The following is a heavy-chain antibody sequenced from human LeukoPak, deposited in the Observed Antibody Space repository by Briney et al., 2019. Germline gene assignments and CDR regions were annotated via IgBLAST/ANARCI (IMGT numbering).Heavy chain of an antibody. CDR2: IYYSGST. D-gene: IGHD3-22*01. CDR1: GGSISSSSYY. V-gene: IGHV4-39*07. CDR3: ARSYDSSGIDAFDI. J-gene: IGHJ3*02. Sequence: SETLSLTCTVSGGSISSSSYYWGWIRQPPGKGLEWIGSIYYSGSTYYNPSLKSRVTISVDTSKNQFSLKLSSVTAADTAVYYCARSYDSSGIDAFDIWGQGTMVTVSS.